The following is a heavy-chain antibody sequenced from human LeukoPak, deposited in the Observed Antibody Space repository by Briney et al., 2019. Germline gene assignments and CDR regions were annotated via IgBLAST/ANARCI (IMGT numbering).Heavy chain of an antibody. J-gene: IGHJ6*02. V-gene: IGHV1-46*01. Sequence: ASVKVSCKASGYTFTSYYMHWVRQAPGQGLEWMGITNPTGGSTSYAQKFQGRVTMTRDTSTSTVYMELSSLRSEDTAVYYCAREELELRFGYYYGMDVWGQGTTVTVSS. CDR1: GYTFTSYY. CDR2: TNPTGGST. CDR3: AREELELRFGYYYGMDV. D-gene: IGHD1-7*01.